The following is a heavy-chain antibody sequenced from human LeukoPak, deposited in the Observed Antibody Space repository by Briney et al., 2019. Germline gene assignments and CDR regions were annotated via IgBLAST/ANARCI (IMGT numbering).Heavy chain of an antibody. CDR1: GFTFSSYA. CDR2: ISGSGGST. CDR3: AKDQGGHSSGWYSPADY. D-gene: IGHD6-13*01. V-gene: IGHV3-23*01. Sequence: PGGSLRLSCAASGFTFSSYAMSWVRQAPGKGLEWVSAISGSGGSTYYADSVKGRFTISRDNSKNTLYLQMNSLRAEDTAVYYCAKDQGGHSSGWYSPADYWGQGTLVTVSS. J-gene: IGHJ4*02.